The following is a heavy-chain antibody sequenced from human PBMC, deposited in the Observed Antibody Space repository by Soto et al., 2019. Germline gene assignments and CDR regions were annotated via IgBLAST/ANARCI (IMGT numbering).Heavy chain of an antibody. J-gene: IGHJ4*02. CDR1: GFTFSNAW. CDR2: IKSKTDGGTT. CDR3: TTDPVQRPYKLLWFGELNFDY. D-gene: IGHD3-10*01. V-gene: IGHV3-15*01. Sequence: GGSLRLSCAASGFTFSNAWMSWVRQAPGKGLEWVGRIKSKTDGGTTDYAAPVKGRFTISRDDSKNTLYLQMNSLKTEDTAVYYCTTDPVQRPYKLLWFGELNFDYWGQGTLVTVSS.